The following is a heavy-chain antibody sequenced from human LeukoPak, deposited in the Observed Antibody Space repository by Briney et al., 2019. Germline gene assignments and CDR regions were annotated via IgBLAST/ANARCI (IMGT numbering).Heavy chain of an antibody. CDR2: INPSGGNT. Sequence: ASVKVSCKASGYTFSSYYMNWVRQAPGQGLEWMGAINPSGGNTVYAQKFQGRVTMTRDTSTSTVYMELSSLRSEDTAVYYCARDPSPTIAAAGTFDYWGQGTLVTVSS. D-gene: IGHD6-13*01. V-gene: IGHV1-46*01. CDR3: ARDPSPTIAAAGTFDY. CDR1: GYTFSSYY. J-gene: IGHJ4*02.